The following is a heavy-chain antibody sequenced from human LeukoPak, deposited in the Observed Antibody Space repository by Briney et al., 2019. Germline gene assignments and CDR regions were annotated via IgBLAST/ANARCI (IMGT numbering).Heavy chain of an antibody. V-gene: IGHV3-30*18. CDR3: AKTRTNYYDSSGYSYYFDY. Sequence: GRSLRLSCAASGFTFSDYGMHWVRQAPGKGLERVAVISYDGSNKLYADSVKGRFTISRDNSQNTLYLQMNSLRAEDTAVYYCAKTRTNYYDSSGYSYYFDYWGQGTLVTVSS. D-gene: IGHD3-22*01. CDR2: ISYDGSNK. J-gene: IGHJ4*02. CDR1: GFTFSDYG.